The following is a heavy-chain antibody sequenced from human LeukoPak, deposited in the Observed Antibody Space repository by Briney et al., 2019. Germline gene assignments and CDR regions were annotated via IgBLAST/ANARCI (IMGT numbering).Heavy chain of an antibody. CDR3: ARDLFPDYYGSGSYSPPTDY. CDR2: TNPFNGNT. V-gene: IGHV1-18*01. D-gene: IGHD3-10*01. Sequence: ASVKVSCKASGYTFANYGIGWVRQAPGQGLEWMGWTNPFNGNTNNAQNFQGRVTVTTDTSTSTAYMELRSLRSDDTAVYYCARDLFPDYYGSGSYSPPTDYWGKGTLVIVSS. CDR1: GYTFANYG. J-gene: IGHJ4*01.